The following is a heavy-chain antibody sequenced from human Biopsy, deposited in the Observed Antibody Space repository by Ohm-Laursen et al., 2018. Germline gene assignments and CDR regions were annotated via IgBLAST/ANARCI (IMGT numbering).Heavy chain of an antibody. CDR1: GDTISTYY. Sequence: TLSLTCTVSGDTISTYYWNWIRQTPGKGLEWIGYIHYTGNIRINPSLNRRATISVDTSKDHFSRKLSSLTAADTAIYYCARNRVDVVKVTTIGWNFDLWGRGTLVTVS. D-gene: IGHD5-12*01. CDR2: IHYTGNI. J-gene: IGHJ2*01. CDR3: ARNRVDVVKVTTIGWNFDL. V-gene: IGHV4-59*08.